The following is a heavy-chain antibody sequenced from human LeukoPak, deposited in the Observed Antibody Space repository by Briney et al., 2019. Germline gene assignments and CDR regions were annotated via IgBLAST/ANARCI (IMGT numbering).Heavy chain of an antibody. CDR1: GFTFSSYA. D-gene: IGHD3-10*01. V-gene: IGHV3-23*01. CDR3: ARVTPGITMVRGVFFDI. J-gene: IGHJ3*02. Sequence: GGSLRLSCAASGFTFSSYAMSWVRQAPGKGLEWVSAISGSGGSTYYADSVKGRFTISRDNSKNTLYLQMNSLRAEDTAVYYCARVTPGITMVRGVFFDIWGQGTMVTVSS. CDR2: ISGSGGST.